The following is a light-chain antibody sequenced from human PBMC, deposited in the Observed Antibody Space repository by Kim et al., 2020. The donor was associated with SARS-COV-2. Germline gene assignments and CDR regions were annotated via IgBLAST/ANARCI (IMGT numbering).Light chain of an antibody. J-gene: IGLJ2*01. CDR3: NSRDSNDNVV. CDR1: SLRSYY. CDR2: GKN. Sequence: VALGQTVRITCQGDSLRSYYATWYQQKPGQAPILVIHGKNNRPSGIPDRFSGSSSGNTASLTITGTQAGDEADYYCNSRDSNDNVVFGGGTKLTVL. V-gene: IGLV3-19*01.